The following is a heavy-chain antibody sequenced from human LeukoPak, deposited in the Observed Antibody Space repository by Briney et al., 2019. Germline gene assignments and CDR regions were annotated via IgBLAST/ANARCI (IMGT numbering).Heavy chain of an antibody. J-gene: IGHJ4*02. D-gene: IGHD6-19*01. Sequence: ASVKVSCKASGYTFTSYYMHWVRQAPGQGLEWMGIINPSGGSTSYAQKFQGRVTMTRDTSTSTAYMELSSLRSEDTAVYCCARGLGIAVGSLDYWGQGTLVTVSP. CDR3: ARGLGIAVGSLDY. CDR1: GYTFTSYY. CDR2: INPSGGST. V-gene: IGHV1-46*03.